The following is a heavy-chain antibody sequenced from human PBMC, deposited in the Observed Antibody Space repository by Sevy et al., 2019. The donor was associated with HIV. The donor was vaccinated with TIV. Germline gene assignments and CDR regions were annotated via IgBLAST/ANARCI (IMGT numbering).Heavy chain of an antibody. V-gene: IGHV1-69*13. D-gene: IGHD6-6*01. J-gene: IGHJ4*02. Sequence: ASVKVSCKASGGTFSSYAISWVRQAPGQGLEWMGGIIPIFGTANYAQKFQGRVTITADESTSTAYMELSSLRSEDTAVYYCARGPYSSSSDHHARYFDYWGQGTLVTVSS. CDR1: GGTFSSYA. CDR2: IIPIFGTA. CDR3: ARGPYSSSSDHHARYFDY.